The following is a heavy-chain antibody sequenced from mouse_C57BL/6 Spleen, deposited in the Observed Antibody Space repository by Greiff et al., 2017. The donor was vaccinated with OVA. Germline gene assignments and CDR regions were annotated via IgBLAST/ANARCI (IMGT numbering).Heavy chain of an antibody. CDR1: GFTFTDYY. V-gene: IGHV7-3*01. D-gene: IGHD1-1*01. CDR2: IRNKANGYTT. J-gene: IGHJ1*03. Sequence: EVMLVESGGGFVQPGGSLSLSCAASGFTFTDYYMSWVRQPPGQALEWLGFIRNKANGYTTEYSASVKGRFTISRDNSQSILYLQMNALRAEDSATYYCARYRGLLWYFDVWGTGTTVTVSS. CDR3: ARYRGLLWYFDV.